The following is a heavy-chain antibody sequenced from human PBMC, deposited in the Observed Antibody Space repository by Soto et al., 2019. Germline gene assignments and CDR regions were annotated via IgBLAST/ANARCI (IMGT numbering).Heavy chain of an antibody. D-gene: IGHD4-4*01. CDR2: IHYSGST. V-gene: IGHV4-39*02. J-gene: IGHJ3*02. Sequence: SETLSLTCTVSGGSISSGSDYWGWIRQPPGKGLEWIGNIHYSGSTYYNPSLKSRVTISVDTSKNNFSLKLNSVTAADTAMYNCAQTTVANAFNIRGQGTMVTVSS. CDR1: GGSISSGSDY. CDR3: AQTTVANAFNI.